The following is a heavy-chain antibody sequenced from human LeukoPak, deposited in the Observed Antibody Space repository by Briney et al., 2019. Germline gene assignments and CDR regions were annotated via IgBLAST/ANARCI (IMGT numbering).Heavy chain of an antibody. V-gene: IGHV3-48*03. CDR3: ARDPYSSSLFDC. J-gene: IGHJ5*01. D-gene: IGHD6-6*01. CDR2: ISSSGSAT. Sequence: GGSLRLSCVASGFTFTTDEMTWVRQAPGKGLEWVSHISSSGSATYYADSVKGRFTISRDNARKSLYLQMSSLRAEDTALYYCARDPYSSSLFDCWGQGTLVTVSS. CDR1: GFTFTTDE.